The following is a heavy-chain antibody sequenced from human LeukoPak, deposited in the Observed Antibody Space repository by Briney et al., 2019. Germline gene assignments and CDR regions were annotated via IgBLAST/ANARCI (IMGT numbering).Heavy chain of an antibody. Sequence: GRSLRLSCAASGFTFSSYGMHWVRQAPGKGLEWVAVISYDGSNKYYADSVKGRFTISRDNAKNSLYLQMNSLRAEDTALYYCAKDRTDGYSYFDAFDIWGQGTMVTVSS. D-gene: IGHD5-18*01. V-gene: IGHV3-30*18. CDR3: AKDRTDGYSYFDAFDI. CDR1: GFTFSSYG. J-gene: IGHJ3*02. CDR2: ISYDGSNK.